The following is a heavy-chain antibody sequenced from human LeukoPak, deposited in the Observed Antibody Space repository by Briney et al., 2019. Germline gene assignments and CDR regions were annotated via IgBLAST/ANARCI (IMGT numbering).Heavy chain of an antibody. CDR1: GGTFSSYA. V-gene: IGHV1-69*05. J-gene: IGHJ6*03. CDR2: IIPIFGTA. D-gene: IGHD6-6*01. CDR3: ARAEYSSSSGNYYYYYMDV. Sequence: SVKVSCKASGGTFSSYAISWVRQAPGQGLEWMGGIIPIFGTANYAQKFQGRVTITTDESTGTAYMELSSLRSEDTAVYYCARAEYSSSSGNYYYYYMDVWGKGTTVTVSS.